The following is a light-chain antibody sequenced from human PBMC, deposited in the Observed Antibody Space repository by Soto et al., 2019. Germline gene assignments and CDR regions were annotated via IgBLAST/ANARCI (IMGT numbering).Light chain of an antibody. CDR3: QQYNNWPPIT. CDR1: QSISRN. V-gene: IGKV3-15*01. J-gene: IGKJ5*01. CDR2: AAS. Sequence: EIVMTQSPATLSVSPGERATLSCRASQSISRNLAWYQQKPGQAPRLLIYAASTRATGLPARLSGSGSGTEFTLTISGLQSEDFAVYYCQQYNNWPPITFGQGTRLEIK.